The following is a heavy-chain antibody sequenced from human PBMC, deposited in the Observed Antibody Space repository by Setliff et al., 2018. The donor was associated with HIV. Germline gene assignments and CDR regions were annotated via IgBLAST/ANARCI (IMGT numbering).Heavy chain of an antibody. Sequence: PSETLSLTCTVSGASIGSSTYYWGCIRQPPGKGLEWIGSIYYSGSTYYNPSLKSRVTISRDTSKNHFSLKLSSVTAADTAIYYCARHPAEGSGSYAALKRYFDLWGRGTQVTVSS. CDR1: GASIGSSTYY. V-gene: IGHV4-39*01. J-gene: IGHJ2*01. CDR2: IYYSGST. CDR3: ARHPAEGSGSYAALKRYFDL. D-gene: IGHD3-10*01.